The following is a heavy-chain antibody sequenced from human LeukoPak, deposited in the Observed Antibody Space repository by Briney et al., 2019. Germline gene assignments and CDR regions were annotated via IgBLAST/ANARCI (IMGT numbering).Heavy chain of an antibody. V-gene: IGHV3-21*01. CDR3: ARYKDFNWLLRDDY. D-gene: IGHD3-9*01. J-gene: IGHJ4*02. CDR2: ISGSSTEI. Sequence: PGGSLRLSCAASGFIFNDYSMNWVRQAPGKGLEWVSSISGSSTEIRYADSVKGRFSISRDNAKNSLYLRMNGLRAEDTAVYYCARYKDFNWLLRDDYWGQGTLVTVSS. CDR1: GFIFNDYS.